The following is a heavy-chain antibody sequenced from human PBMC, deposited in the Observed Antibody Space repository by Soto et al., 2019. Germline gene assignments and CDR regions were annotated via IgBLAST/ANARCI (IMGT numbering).Heavy chain of an antibody. D-gene: IGHD3-10*01. Sequence: GSLRLSCSASGFTFNSYAMHWVRQAPGKGLEYVSAISSNGGSTYYGDSVKGRFTISRDNSKNTLYLQMSSLRAEDTAVYYCVKGAITMVRGVIASAEYFHHWGQGTLVTVSS. CDR1: GFTFNSYA. V-gene: IGHV3-64D*06. CDR3: VKGAITMVRGVIASAEYFHH. J-gene: IGHJ1*01. CDR2: ISSNGGST.